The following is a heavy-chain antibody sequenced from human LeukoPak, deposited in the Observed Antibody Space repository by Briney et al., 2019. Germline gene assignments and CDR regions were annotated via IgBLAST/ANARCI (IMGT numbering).Heavy chain of an antibody. CDR3: AISSPVATVGY. CDR1: GFTFGGYA. Sequence: GGSLRLSCAGSGFTFGGYAMSWVRQAPGKGLEWVANIKHDGSETWYVDSVEGRFTVSKDNAERSMYLQMNSLRAEDTAVYYCAISSPVATVGYWGQGTLVTVSS. D-gene: IGHD4-23*01. J-gene: IGHJ4*02. CDR2: IKHDGSET. V-gene: IGHV3-7*01.